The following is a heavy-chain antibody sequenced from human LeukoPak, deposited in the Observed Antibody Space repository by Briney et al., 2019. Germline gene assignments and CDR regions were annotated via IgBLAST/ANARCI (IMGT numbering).Heavy chain of an antibody. CDR1: GFTFSSYA. V-gene: IGHV3-23*01. D-gene: IGHD6-13*01. Sequence: GGSLRLSCAASGFTFSSYAMSWVRQAPGKGLEWVSTMNGSGDSTYYADSVKGRFTISRDNSRNTLYLQMNSLRAEDTAVYYCAKTGAAPRDYYYGMDVWGQGTTVTVSS. J-gene: IGHJ6*02. CDR2: MNGSGDST. CDR3: AKTGAAPRDYYYGMDV.